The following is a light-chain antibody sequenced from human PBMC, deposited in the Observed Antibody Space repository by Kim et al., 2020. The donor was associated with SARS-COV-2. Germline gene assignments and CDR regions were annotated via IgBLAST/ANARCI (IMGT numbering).Light chain of an antibody. CDR3: QQYDTSPLYT. V-gene: IGKV3-20*01. Sequence: EIVLTQSPDTLSLSPGERATLSCRASQSLSSSNLAWYQQKPGQAPRLLIYGSFSRATGIPDRFSGSGSGTDFTLTISRLEPEDFAVYYCQQYDTSPLYTVGQGTKLEI. CDR1: QSLSSSN. J-gene: IGKJ2*01. CDR2: GSF.